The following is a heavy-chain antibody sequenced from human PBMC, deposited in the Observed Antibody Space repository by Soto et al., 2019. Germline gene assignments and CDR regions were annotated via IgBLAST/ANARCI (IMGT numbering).Heavy chain of an antibody. D-gene: IGHD4-4*01. J-gene: IGHJ4*02. Sequence: QVQVVQSGAEVKKPGSSVRVSCKASGGTSSSYAITWMRQAPGQGLEWMGGIIPISDTTDYAQKFQGRVTFTADESTSTVYMELSSLTSEATAVYYCASGGTTVNRRFDFWGQGTLVTVSS. V-gene: IGHV1-69*01. CDR3: ASGGTTVNRRFDF. CDR1: GGTSSSYA. CDR2: IIPISDTT.